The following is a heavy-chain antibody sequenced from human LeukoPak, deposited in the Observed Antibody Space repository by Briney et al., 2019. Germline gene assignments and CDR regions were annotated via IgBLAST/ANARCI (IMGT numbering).Heavy chain of an antibody. J-gene: IGHJ3*01. V-gene: IGHV4-4*07. D-gene: IGHD6-13*01. CDR3: ARFRMTASATAAFDL. CDR2: IYSHGNA. CDR1: GGSVRSFY. Sequence: SETLSLTCTVSGGSVRSFYWSWTRQSAGKGLEWVGRIYSHGNANYNPSLNSRVTMSLDTSKNQFSLKLTSVTAADTAVYYCARFRMTASATAAFDLWGQGTLVTVSS.